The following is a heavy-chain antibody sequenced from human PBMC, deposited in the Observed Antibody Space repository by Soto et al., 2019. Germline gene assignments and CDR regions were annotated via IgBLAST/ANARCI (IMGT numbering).Heavy chain of an antibody. Sequence: QLQLXXXGSGLVKPSQTLSLTCAVSGGSISSGGYSWSWIRQPPGKGLEWIGYIYHSGSTYYNSSLKSRVTISVDRSKNQFSLKLSSVTAADTAVYYCARVPTPWGQGTLVTVSS. V-gene: IGHV4-30-2*01. J-gene: IGHJ5*02. CDR3: ARVPTP. CDR2: IYHSGST. D-gene: IGHD2-2*01. CDR1: GGSISSGGYS.